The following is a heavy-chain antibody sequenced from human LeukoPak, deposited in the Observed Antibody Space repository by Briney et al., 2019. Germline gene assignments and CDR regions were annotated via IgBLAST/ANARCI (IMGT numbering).Heavy chain of an antibody. J-gene: IGHJ6*02. V-gene: IGHV1-69*13. CDR2: IIPIFGTA. Sequence: SVKISCKASGGTFSSYAISWVRQAPGQGLEWMGGIIPIFGTANYAQKFQGRVTITADESTSTAYMELSSLRSEDTAVYYCAREGTMVRGVIIHYYYGMDVWGQGTTVTVSS. CDR1: GGTFSSYA. D-gene: IGHD3-10*01. CDR3: AREGTMVRGVIIHYYYGMDV.